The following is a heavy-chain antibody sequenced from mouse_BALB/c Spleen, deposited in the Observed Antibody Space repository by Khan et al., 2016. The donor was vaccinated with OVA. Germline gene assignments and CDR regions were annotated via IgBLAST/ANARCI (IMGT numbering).Heavy chain of an antibody. CDR2: VNPNTDNI. V-gene: IGHV1-26*01. Sequence: EVQLQQSGPDLVKPGASVKISCKASGYSFTLYYMSWVKQSHGKSLEWIGRVNPNTDNINYNQEFKGKAILTVDTSSNTAYMELRSLTSEDSAVYFCARGDDFFASWGQGTLVTVSA. CDR1: GYSFTLYY. D-gene: IGHD2-12*01. CDR3: ARGDDFFAS. J-gene: IGHJ3*01.